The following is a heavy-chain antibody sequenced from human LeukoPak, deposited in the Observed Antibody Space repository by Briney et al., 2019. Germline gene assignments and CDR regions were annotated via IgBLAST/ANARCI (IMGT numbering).Heavy chain of an antibody. V-gene: IGHV3-23*01. CDR1: GFTFSSYA. Sequence: PGGSLRLSCAASGFTFSSYAMNWVRQAPGKGLEWVSTISSSSGSTHYADSVKGRFTISRDNAKNTLYLQMNSLGAEDTAVYYCETAGQYRFDYWGQGTLVTVSS. CDR3: ETAGQYRFDY. CDR2: ISSSSGST. D-gene: IGHD5-18*01. J-gene: IGHJ4*02.